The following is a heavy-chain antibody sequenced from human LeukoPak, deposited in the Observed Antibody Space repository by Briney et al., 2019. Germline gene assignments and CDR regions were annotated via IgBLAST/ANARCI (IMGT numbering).Heavy chain of an antibody. Sequence: PGGSLRLSCAASGFTFKDFQMTWIRQAPGRRPKWLSTISSGGTSTSYADSVNGRFTISRDNVDHSLYLQMNSLPVEDTAVYYCARESSPLIQFWAGDVYYPMGVWGKGTMVAASS. V-gene: IGHV3-11*04. J-gene: IGHJ6*03. CDR3: ARESSPLIQFWAGDVYYPMGV. CDR2: ISSGGTST. CDR1: GFTFKDFQ. D-gene: IGHD1-26*01.